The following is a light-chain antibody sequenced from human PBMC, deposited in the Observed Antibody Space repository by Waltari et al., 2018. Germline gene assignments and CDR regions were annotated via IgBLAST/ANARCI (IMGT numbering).Light chain of an antibody. V-gene: IGKV3-11*01. J-gene: IGKJ4*01. CDR2: DVS. CDR1: QSVANF. Sequence: SCRASQSVANFVAWYQQKPGQAPRLLIYDVSNRATDIPARFSGSGFATDFTLTTSDVEPEDIAVYYCQQRNKWPLTFGGGTKVEIK. CDR3: QQRNKWPLT.